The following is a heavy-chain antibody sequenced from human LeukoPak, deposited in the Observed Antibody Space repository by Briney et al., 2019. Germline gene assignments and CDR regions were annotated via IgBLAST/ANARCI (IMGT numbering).Heavy chain of an antibody. J-gene: IGHJ1*01. D-gene: IGHD5-24*01. CDR1: GFTFSSYS. V-gene: IGHV3-21*01. Sequence: PGGSLRLSCAASGFTFSSYSMNWVRQAPGKGLEWVSSISSSSSYIYYADSVKGRFTISRDNAKNSLYLQMNSLRAEDTAVYYCARDLVLDGDFQRWGQGTLVTVSS. CDR3: ARDLVLDGDFQR. CDR2: ISSSSSYI.